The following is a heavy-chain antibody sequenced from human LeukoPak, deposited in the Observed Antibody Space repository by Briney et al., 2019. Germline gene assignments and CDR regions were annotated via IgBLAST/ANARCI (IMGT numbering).Heavy chain of an antibody. CDR2: FYPADSDI. D-gene: IGHD2-15*01. CDR1: GYSFTTYW. Sequence: GESLKISCKGSGYSFTTYWIGWGRQMPGKGLEWMGIFYPADSDIRYSPSFQGQVTISADKSINTAYLQWGSLKASDTAMYYCARPCSGGTCFSDSWGQGTLVTVSS. V-gene: IGHV5-51*01. J-gene: IGHJ4*02. CDR3: ARPCSGGTCFSDS.